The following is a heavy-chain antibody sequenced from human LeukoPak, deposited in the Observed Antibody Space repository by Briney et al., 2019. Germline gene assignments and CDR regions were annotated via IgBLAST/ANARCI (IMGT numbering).Heavy chain of an antibody. V-gene: IGHV3-33*08. CDR2: IWYDGSNK. J-gene: IGHJ4*02. CDR1: GFTVSTSY. D-gene: IGHD5-12*01. CDR3: ARDRGSTGYDLYDY. Sequence: GGSLRLSCVASGFTVSTSYMTWVRQAPGKGLEWVAVIWYDGSNKYYADTVKGRFTISRDNSKNTLYLQMNSLRAEDTAVYYCARDRGSTGYDLYDYWGQGTLVTVSS.